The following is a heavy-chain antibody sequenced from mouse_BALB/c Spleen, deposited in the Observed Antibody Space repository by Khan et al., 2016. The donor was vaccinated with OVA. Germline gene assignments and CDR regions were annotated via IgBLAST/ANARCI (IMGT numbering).Heavy chain of an antibody. J-gene: IGHJ4*01. D-gene: IGHD2-14*01. V-gene: IGHV5-6-3*01. Sequence: EVELVEPGGLLVQPGGSLKLSCAASGFTFSRYGMSWVRQTPDKRLELVATINSNGDSTYYPDSVKGRFTISRDNAKNTLYLQMSSLKAEDTAMYYCAIGYAMDYWGQGTSVTVSS. CDR3: AIGYAMDY. CDR2: INSNGDST. CDR1: GFTFSRYG.